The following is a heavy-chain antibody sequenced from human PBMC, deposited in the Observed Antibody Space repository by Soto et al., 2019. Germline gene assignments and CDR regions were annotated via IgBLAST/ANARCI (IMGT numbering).Heavy chain of an antibody. V-gene: IGHV4-39*01. J-gene: IGHJ5*02. CDR2: VFSDGTT. CDR1: GASISSGSYY. CDR3: ARQGECGSTSCYGS. D-gene: IGHD2-2*01. Sequence: QLQLQESGPGLVKPSETLSLTCSVSGASISSGSYYWGWVRQPPGKGLEWIANVFSDGTTYYSPSLNSLVTISVDTSKNQFSLRLRSVTTADTAVYYCARQGECGSTSCYGSWGQGTLVTVSS.